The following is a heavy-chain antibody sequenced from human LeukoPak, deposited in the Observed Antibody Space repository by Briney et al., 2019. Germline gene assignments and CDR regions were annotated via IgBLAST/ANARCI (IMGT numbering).Heavy chain of an antibody. D-gene: IGHD2-15*01. Sequence: GGSLRLSCAASGFTFSSYAMSWVRQAPGKGLEWVSAISGSGGSTYYADSVKGRFTISRDNSKNTLYLQMNSLRAENTAVYYCAKFQGHSRLVVEDYWGQGTLVTVSS. J-gene: IGHJ4*02. V-gene: IGHV3-23*01. CDR3: AKFQGHSRLVVEDY. CDR2: ISGSGGST. CDR1: GFTFSSYA.